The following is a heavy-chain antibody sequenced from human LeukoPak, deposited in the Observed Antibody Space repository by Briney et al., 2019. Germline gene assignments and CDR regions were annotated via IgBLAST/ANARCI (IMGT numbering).Heavy chain of an antibody. D-gene: IGHD3-22*01. V-gene: IGHV1-2*02. CDR1: GYTFTGYY. Sequence: EASVKVSCKASGYTFTGYYMHWVRQARGQGLEWMGWINPNSGGTNYAQKFQGRVTMTRDTSISTAYMELSRLRSDDTAVYYCASSGRGGGGYSHDAFDIWGQGTMVTVSS. J-gene: IGHJ3*02. CDR2: INPNSGGT. CDR3: ASSGRGGGGYSHDAFDI.